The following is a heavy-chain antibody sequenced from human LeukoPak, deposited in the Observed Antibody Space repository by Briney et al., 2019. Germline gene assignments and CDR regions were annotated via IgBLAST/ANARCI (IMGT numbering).Heavy chain of an antibody. CDR3: ARQHDSYHYYYVDV. V-gene: IGHV4-38-2*01. CDR1: GYSISSGYY. D-gene: IGHD6-13*01. Sequence: TSETLSLTCAVSGYSISSGYYWIWIRQPPGKGLEWIGSLYHSDSIYYNPSLESRVTVSVDTSKNQFSLKLSFVTAADTAVYYCARQHDSYHYYYVDVWGKGTTVTVSS. J-gene: IGHJ6*03. CDR2: LYHSDSI.